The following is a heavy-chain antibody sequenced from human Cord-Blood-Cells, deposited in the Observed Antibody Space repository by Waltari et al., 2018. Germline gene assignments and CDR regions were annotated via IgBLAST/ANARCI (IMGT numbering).Heavy chain of an antibody. J-gene: IGHJ1*01. CDR2: ISGDGGST. Sequence: EVQLVESGGGVVQPGGSLRLSCAASGFTFDDYAMHWVRQAPGKGLEWVSLISGDGGSTYADSVKGRFTISRDNSKNSLYLQMNSLRTEDTALYYCAKDIGPVAEYFQHRGQGTLVTVSS. CDR1: GFTFDDYA. CDR3: AKDIGPVAEYFQH. V-gene: IGHV3-43*02. D-gene: IGHD6-19*01.